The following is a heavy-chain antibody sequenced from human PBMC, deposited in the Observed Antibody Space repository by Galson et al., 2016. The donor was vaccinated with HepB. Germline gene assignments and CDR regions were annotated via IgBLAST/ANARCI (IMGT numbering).Heavy chain of an antibody. J-gene: IGHJ4*02. CDR3: TRDAHRGDY. CDR1: GYTFANYD. CDR2: VSPNNGHT. V-gene: IGHV1-18*04. Sequence: SVKVSCKASGYTFANYDITWVRQAPGQGLEWVGWVSPNNGHTKYAERLQDRVTLTTDTSTNTAYMELGSLQFDDTAVYFCTRDAHRGDYWGQGTQVSVFS.